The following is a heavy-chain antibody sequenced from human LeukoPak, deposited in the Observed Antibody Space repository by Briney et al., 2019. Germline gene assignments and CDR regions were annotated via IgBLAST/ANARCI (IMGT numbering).Heavy chain of an antibody. CDR3: AKDGEYYDFWSGYFFDY. CDR1: GYTFTRYA. Sequence: ASVKVSCKASGYTFTRYAISWVRQAPAQGLEWMGWISTYTDNTNYAQKVQGRVTMTTDTSTSTAYMELRSLRAEDTAVYYCAKDGEYYDFWSGYFFDYWGQGTLVTVSS. V-gene: IGHV1-18*01. CDR2: ISTYTDNT. D-gene: IGHD3-3*01. J-gene: IGHJ4*02.